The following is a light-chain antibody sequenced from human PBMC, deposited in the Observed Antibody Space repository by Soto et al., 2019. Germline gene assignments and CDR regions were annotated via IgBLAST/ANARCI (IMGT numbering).Light chain of an antibody. V-gene: IGLV2-14*01. Sequence: QSVLTQPASVSGSPGQSITISCTGTSSDVVGYNYVSWYQQHPGKAPKFMIYDVSNRPSGVSNRFSGSKSDNTASLTISGLQAEDEADYYCSSYTTSNTRQIVFGTGTKVTVL. CDR1: SSDVVGYNY. CDR3: SSYTTSNTRQIV. CDR2: DVS. J-gene: IGLJ1*01.